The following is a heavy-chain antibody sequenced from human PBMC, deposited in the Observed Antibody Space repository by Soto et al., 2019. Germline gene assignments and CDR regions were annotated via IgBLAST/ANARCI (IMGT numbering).Heavy chain of an antibody. CDR3: AAAVPAEYVFPYYYMDV. V-gene: IGHV4-59*01. J-gene: IGHJ6*03. Sequence: QVQLQESGPGLVKPSETLSLTCTVSGASISSYHWSWIRQTPGKGLEWIGYIYYSGSANYNPSLKCRVTFSVDTSKNQVSLKLSSVTAADTGVYYCAAAVPAEYVFPYYYMDVWGKGTTVTVSS. CDR1: GASISSYH. D-gene: IGHD3-16*01. CDR2: IYYSGSA.